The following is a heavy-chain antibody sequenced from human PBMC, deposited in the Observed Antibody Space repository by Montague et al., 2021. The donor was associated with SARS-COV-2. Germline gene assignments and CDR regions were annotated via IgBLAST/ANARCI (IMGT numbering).Heavy chain of an antibody. CDR1: GFTFSNIC. Sequence: SLRLSCAASGFTFSNICMRWVRQAPGKGLEWVANIKPDESEKNYVDSVRGRFSISRDNAKNSLYLQMDNLRAEDTAIYYCAKNGGAHGLDVWGQGTSVSVSS. D-gene: IGHD4-23*01. V-gene: IGHV3-7*01. J-gene: IGHJ6*02. CDR3: AKNGGAHGLDV. CDR2: IKPDESEK.